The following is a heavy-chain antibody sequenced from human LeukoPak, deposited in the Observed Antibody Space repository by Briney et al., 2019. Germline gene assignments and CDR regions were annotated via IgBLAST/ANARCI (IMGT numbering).Heavy chain of an antibody. Sequence: GGSPRLSCVASGVIFSSYLMRCVRPTPQEGQECVPNKKKDGSEMYYVDSVKGRFTISRDNAKNALYLQMNSLRADDTAVYHCARQETSSYNGAFDIWGQGTMVTVSS. CDR3: ARQETSSYNGAFDI. CDR2: KKKDGSEM. D-gene: IGHD1-26*01. CDR1: GVIFSSYL. J-gene: IGHJ3*02. V-gene: IGHV3-7*01.